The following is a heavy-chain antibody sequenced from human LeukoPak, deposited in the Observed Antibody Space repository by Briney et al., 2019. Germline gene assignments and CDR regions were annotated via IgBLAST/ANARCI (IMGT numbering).Heavy chain of an antibody. CDR2: ISSNGGST. J-gene: IGHJ4*02. CDR3: ARGRELRLRFRKYYFDY. D-gene: IGHD1-26*01. CDR1: GFTFSSYA. Sequence: GGSLKLSCAASGFTFSSYAMHWVRQAPGKGLEYVSAISSNGGSTYYANSVKGRFTISRDNSKNTLYLQMGSLRAEDMAVYYCARGRELRLRFRKYYFDYWGQGTLVTVSS. V-gene: IGHV3-64*01.